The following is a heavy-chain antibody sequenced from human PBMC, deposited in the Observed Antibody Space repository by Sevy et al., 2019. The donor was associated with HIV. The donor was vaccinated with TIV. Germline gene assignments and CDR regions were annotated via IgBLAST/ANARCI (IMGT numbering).Heavy chain of an antibody. D-gene: IGHD2-15*01. CDR2: INHSGST. Sequence: SETLSLTCAVYGGSFSGYYWSWIRQPPGKGLEWIGEINHSGSTNYNPSLKSRVTISVDTSKNQFSLKLRSVTAADTAVYYCARGFRAGGRTQSLKHAHTGRRWFDPWGQGTLVTVSS. V-gene: IGHV4-34*01. J-gene: IGHJ5*02. CDR1: GGSFSGYY. CDR3: ARGFRAGGRTQSLKHAHTGRRWFDP.